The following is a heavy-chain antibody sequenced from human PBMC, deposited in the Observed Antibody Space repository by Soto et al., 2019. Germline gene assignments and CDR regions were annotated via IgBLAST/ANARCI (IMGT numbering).Heavy chain of an antibody. V-gene: IGHV4-39*01. Sequence: KPSETLSLTCTVSGGSISSSSYYWGWIRQPPGKGLEWIGSIYYSGSTYYNPSLKSRVTISVDTSKNQFSLKLSSVTAADTAVYYCARHIGSDYDFWSGYYRGYNWFDPWGQGTLVTVSS. D-gene: IGHD3-3*01. CDR1: GGSISSSSYY. CDR2: IYYSGST. CDR3: ARHIGSDYDFWSGYYRGYNWFDP. J-gene: IGHJ5*02.